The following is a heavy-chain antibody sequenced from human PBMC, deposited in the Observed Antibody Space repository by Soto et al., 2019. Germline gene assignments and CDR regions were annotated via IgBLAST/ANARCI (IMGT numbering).Heavy chain of an antibody. CDR1: GFTFSSYA. CDR2: IGGSGGST. Sequence: PGGSLRLSCAASGFTFSSYAMSWVRQAPGKGLEWVSAIGGSGGSTYYADSVKGRFTISRDNSKNTLYLQMNSLRAEDTAVYYCAKHLYYYDTHFQHWGQGTLVTVSS. V-gene: IGHV3-23*01. J-gene: IGHJ1*01. D-gene: IGHD3-22*01. CDR3: AKHLYYYDTHFQH.